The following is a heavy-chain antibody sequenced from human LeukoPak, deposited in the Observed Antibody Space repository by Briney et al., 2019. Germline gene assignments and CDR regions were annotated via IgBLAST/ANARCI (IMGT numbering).Heavy chain of an antibody. D-gene: IGHD6-13*01. CDR1: GFTFSSYA. J-gene: IGHJ1*01. CDR3: AGSSKYSSSWYEYFQH. Sequence: GGSLTLSCAASGFTFSSYAMHWVRQAPGKGLEWVAAISHDGSNKYHADSVKGRFTISRDNSKNTVYLQMNSLRAEDTAVYFCAGSSKYSSSWYEYFQHWGQGTLVTVSS. V-gene: IGHV3-30*01. CDR2: ISHDGSNK.